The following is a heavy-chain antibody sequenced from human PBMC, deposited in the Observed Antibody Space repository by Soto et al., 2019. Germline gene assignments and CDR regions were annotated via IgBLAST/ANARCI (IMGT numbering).Heavy chain of an antibody. CDR2: ISDGGGST. Sequence: GGSLRLSCAASGFSFSSYAMSWVRQAPGKGLEWVSSISDGGGSTNYADSVRGRFTIARDRSKNTLYLHMISLRAEDTAVYYCAKEYCGADCALGSWGQGXLVTVYS. CDR3: AKEYCGADCALGS. J-gene: IGHJ4*02. CDR1: GFSFSSYA. V-gene: IGHV3-23*01. D-gene: IGHD2-21*02.